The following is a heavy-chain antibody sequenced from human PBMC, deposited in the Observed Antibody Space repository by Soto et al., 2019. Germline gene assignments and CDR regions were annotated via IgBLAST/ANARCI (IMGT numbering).Heavy chain of an antibody. CDR1: GGSISSSSYY. CDR3: ARHPPFYDSSGYYRDYFDY. V-gene: IGHV4-39*01. D-gene: IGHD3-22*01. Sequence: SETLSLTCTVSGGSISSSSYYWGWIRQPPGKGLEWIGSIYYSGSTYYNPSLKSRVTISVEPSKNQFSLKLSSVTAADTAVYYCARHPPFYDSSGYYRDYFDYWGQGTLVTVSS. J-gene: IGHJ4*02. CDR2: IYYSGST.